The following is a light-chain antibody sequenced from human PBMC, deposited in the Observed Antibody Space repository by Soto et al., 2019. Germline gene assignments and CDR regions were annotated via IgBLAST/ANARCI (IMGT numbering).Light chain of an antibody. CDR1: QDIAIY. CDR3: QQSYSTPIT. CDR2: AAS. J-gene: IGKJ5*01. V-gene: IGKV1-9*01. Sequence: IQLIQSPSSQDLSLVYTVSITCXASQDIAIYLAWYQQKPGEAPKLLIYAASTLYGGVPSRFSGSGSGTDFALTITSLQAEDFATYYCQQSYSTPITFGQGTRLEIK.